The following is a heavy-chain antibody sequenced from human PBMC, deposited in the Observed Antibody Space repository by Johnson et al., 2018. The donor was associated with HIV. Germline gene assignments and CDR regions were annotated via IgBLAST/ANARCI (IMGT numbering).Heavy chain of an antibody. CDR3: SREGSQCHYDGSIYAFDI. Sequence: QLVGSGGGLVHPGGSLGLPWAPLGFTFISNTLPGAARLHGRGREGVSYIGSSGITISSADSVQGGFPISRDNAKNSLYLQMKSLRAEDTAVSHCSREGSQCHYDGSIYAFDIWGQGTMVTVSS. CDR2: IGSSGITI. V-gene: IGHV3-48*04. J-gene: IGHJ3*02. CDR1: GFTFISNT. D-gene: IGHD4-23*01.